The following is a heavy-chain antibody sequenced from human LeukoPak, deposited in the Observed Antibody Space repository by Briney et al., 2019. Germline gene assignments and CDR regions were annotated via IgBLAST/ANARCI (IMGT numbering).Heavy chain of an antibody. J-gene: IGHJ6*02. CDR2: INHNGNVN. CDR3: ARGGGLDV. D-gene: IGHD3-16*01. CDR1: GFTFSSYA. V-gene: IGHV3-7*03. Sequence: GGSLRLSCAASGFTFSSYAMTWVRQAPGKGLEWVASINHNGNVNYYVDSVKGRFTISRDNAKNSLYLQMSNLRAEDTAVYFCARGGGLDVWGQGATVTVSS.